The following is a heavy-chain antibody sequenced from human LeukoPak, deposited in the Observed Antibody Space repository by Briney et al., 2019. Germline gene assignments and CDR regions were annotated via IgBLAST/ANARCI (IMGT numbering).Heavy chain of an antibody. CDR1: GFTFSSYS. CDR2: ISGSGGST. CDR3: AKGVSQIDY. Sequence: GGSLRLSCAASGFTFSSYSMNWVRQAPGKGLEWVSAISGSGGSTYYADSVKGRFTISRDNSKNTLYLQMNSRRAEDTAVYYCAKGVSQIDYWGQGTLVTVSS. V-gene: IGHV3-23*01. D-gene: IGHD5/OR15-5a*01. J-gene: IGHJ4*02.